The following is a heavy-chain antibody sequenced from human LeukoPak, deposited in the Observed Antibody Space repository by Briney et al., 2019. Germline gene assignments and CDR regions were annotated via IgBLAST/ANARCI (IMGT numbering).Heavy chain of an antibody. CDR2: MNPNSGNT. J-gene: IGHJ4*02. D-gene: IGHD4-17*01. V-gene: IGHV1-8*01. CDR3: AKDGGSDGDYEGWFDY. CDR1: GYTFTSYD. Sequence: GASVKVSCKASGYTFTSYDINWVRQATGQGLEWMGWMNPNSGNTGYAQKFQGRVTMTRNTSISTAYMELSSLRSEDTALYYCAKDGGSDGDYEGWFDYWGQGTLVTVSS.